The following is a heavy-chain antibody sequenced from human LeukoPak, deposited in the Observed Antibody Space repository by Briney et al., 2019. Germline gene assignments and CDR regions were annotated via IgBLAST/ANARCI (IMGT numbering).Heavy chain of an antibody. V-gene: IGHV4-34*01. D-gene: IGHD6-6*01. CDR1: GGSFSGYY. CDR2: INHSGST. J-gene: IGHJ2*01. Sequence: SETLSLTCAVYGGSFSGYYWSWIRQSPGKGLEWIGEINHSGSTNYNPSLKSRVTISVDTSKNQFSLRLSSVTAADTAVYYCARRRQYDSSLFWNFDLWGRGTLLTVSS. CDR3: ARRRQYDSSLFWNFDL.